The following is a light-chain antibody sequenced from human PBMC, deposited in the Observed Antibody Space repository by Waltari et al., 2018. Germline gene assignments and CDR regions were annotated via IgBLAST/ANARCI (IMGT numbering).Light chain of an antibody. CDR3: QAADSSGTSVI. CDR1: ALSNVY. V-gene: IGLV3-25*03. J-gene: IGLJ2*01. Sequence: SSELTQPPSVSVSPGQTARITCPRAALSNVYAYWYQQKPGQAPVLIIYKDTERPSGTPERLSGSSPGTTVTLTISGVQAEDEADYFCQAADSSGTSVIFGGGTKLTVL. CDR2: KDT.